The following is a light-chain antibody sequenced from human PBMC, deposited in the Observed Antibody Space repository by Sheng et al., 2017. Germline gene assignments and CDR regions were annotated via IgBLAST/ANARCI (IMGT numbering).Light chain of an antibody. CDR1: QSISSNF. J-gene: IGKJ1*01. CDR2: AAS. V-gene: IGKV3-20*01. CDR3: QQYDNSPWT. Sequence: ETVLTQSPGTLSLSPGERATLSCRASQSISSNFLGWYQQKPGQAPRLLIYAASIRATGIPDRFSGSGSGTDFTLTISRLEPEDFAVYYCQQYDNSPWTFGQRDQGGNQT.